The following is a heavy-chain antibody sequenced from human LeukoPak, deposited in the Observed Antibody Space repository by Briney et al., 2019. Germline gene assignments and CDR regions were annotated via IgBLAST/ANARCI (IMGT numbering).Heavy chain of an antibody. D-gene: IGHD6-19*01. Sequence: GGSLRLSCAASGFTFSRHAMSWVRQAPGKGLEWVSGVSGTGSHTCYTDSVKGRFTISRDNSKNTLYLQMNSLRAEDTAVYYCASGIAVTGPLDHWGQGTLVTVSS. CDR1: GFTFSRHA. CDR2: VSGTGSHT. CDR3: ASGIAVTGPLDH. V-gene: IGHV3-23*01. J-gene: IGHJ4*02.